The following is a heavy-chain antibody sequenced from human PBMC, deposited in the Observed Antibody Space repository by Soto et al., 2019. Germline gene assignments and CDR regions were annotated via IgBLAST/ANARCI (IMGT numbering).Heavy chain of an antibody. J-gene: IGHJ6*02. CDR3: ARGRNGMDV. Sequence: QVQLVPPGAEVKKPGASVKVSCKASGDTFNNYDIKWVRHATGQGLEWMGWMNPNSGNTGYAQKFQGRVTMTRNTSRSTAYMELSSLRSEDTAVYYCARGRNGMDVWGQGTTVTVSS. CDR2: MNPNSGNT. V-gene: IGHV1-8*01. CDR1: GDTFNNYD.